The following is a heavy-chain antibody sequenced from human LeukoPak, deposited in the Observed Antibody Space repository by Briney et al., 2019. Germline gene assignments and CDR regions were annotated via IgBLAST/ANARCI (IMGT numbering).Heavy chain of an antibody. Sequence: PGGSLRLSCAASGFTFSSYGMHWVRQAPGKGLEWVAVIWYDGSNKYYADSVKGRFTISRDNARNSLYLQMNSLRAEDTAVYYCASQTTRRLPVAVADYFDYWGQGTLVTVSS. V-gene: IGHV3-33*03. J-gene: IGHJ4*02. CDR2: IWYDGSNK. D-gene: IGHD6-19*01. CDR3: ASQTTRRLPVAVADYFDY. CDR1: GFTFSSYG.